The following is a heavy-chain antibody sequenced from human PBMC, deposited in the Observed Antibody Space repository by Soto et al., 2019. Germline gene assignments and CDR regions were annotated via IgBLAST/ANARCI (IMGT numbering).Heavy chain of an antibody. CDR1: GGSFSGYY. CDR3: ASSGGKLGYCSGGSCYPAY. Sequence: PSETLSLTCAVYGGSFSGYYWSWIRQPPGKGLEWIGEINHSGSTNYNPSLKSRVTISVDTSKNQFSLKLSSVTAADTAVYYCASSGGKLGYCSGGSCYPAYWGQGTLVTVSS. CDR2: INHSGST. D-gene: IGHD2-15*01. J-gene: IGHJ4*02. V-gene: IGHV4-34*01.